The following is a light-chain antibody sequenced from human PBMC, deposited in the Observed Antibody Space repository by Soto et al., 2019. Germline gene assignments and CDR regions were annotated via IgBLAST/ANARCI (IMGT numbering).Light chain of an antibody. CDR2: GAS. CDR1: QSVSSSY. Sequence: EIVLTQSPGTLSLSLGERATLSCRASQSVSSSYLAWYQQKPGQAPRLLIYGASSRATGIPDRFSGSGSGTDFTLTISRLEPEDFAVYYRQQYGSSPRTFGQGTKVDIK. CDR3: QQYGSSPRT. J-gene: IGKJ1*01. V-gene: IGKV3-20*01.